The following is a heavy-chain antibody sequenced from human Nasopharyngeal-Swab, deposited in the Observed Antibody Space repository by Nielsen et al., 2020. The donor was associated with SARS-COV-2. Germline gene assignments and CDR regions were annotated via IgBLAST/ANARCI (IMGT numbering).Heavy chain of an antibody. D-gene: IGHD4-11*01. J-gene: IGHJ4*02. V-gene: IGHV3-23*01. CDR1: GYSFRTYG. Sequence: GESLKISCVASGYSFRTYGMSWVRQAPGKGLEWVAAISGSGDISGSGGSTYYADSVKGRFTISRDNAKNSLYLLMNSLRSEDTALYYCARGTADYSNPSFDYWGQGVLVTVSS. CDR2: ISGSGDISGSGGST. CDR3: ARGTADYSNPSFDY.